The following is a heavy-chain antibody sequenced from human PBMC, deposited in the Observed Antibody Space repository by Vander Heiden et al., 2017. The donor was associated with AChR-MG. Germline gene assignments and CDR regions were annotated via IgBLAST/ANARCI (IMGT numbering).Heavy chain of an antibody. Sequence: QLQLQESGPGLVKPSETLSPTCTVSGGSISSSSYYWGWIRQPPGKGLEWIGSIYYSGSTYYNPSLKSRVTISVDTSKNQFSLKLSSVTAADTAVYYCARPHCSGGSCYSGSWFDPWGQGTLVTVSS. J-gene: IGHJ5*02. V-gene: IGHV4-39*01. CDR3: ARPHCSGGSCYSGSWFDP. CDR1: GGSISSSSYY. CDR2: IYYSGST. D-gene: IGHD2-15*01.